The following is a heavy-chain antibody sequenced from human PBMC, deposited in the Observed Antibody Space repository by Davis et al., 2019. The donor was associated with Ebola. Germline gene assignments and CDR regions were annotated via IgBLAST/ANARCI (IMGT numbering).Heavy chain of an antibody. CDR1: GDTLSELP. D-gene: IGHD2-8*01. V-gene: IGHV1-24*01. CDR3: ARGDCTNGVWCGYYYYGMDV. Sequence: ASVKVSCKVSGDTLSELPIHWVRQAPAKGLEWIGGFDPEDGKTIYARNFQGRVTITADESTSTAYMELSSLRSEDTAVYYCARGDCTNGVWCGYYYYGMDVWGKGTTVTVSS. J-gene: IGHJ6*04. CDR2: FDPEDGKT.